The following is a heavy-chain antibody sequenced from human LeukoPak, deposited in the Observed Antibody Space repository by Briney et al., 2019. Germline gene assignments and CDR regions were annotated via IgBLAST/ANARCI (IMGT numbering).Heavy chain of an antibody. Sequence: GGSLRLSCAASGFTVRTNYMSWVRQAPGKGLEWVSIIYSGGSTYYADSVKGRFTISRDNSKNTLNLQMNRLRAEDMAVYYCARRSSGRNEAPFDYWGQGTLVTVFS. CDR1: GFTVRTNY. J-gene: IGHJ4*02. CDR2: IYSGGST. D-gene: IGHD1-26*01. CDR3: ARRSSGRNEAPFDY. V-gene: IGHV3-53*01.